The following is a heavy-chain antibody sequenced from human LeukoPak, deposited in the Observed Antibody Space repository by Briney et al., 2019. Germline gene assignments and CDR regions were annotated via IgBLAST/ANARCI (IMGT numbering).Heavy chain of an antibody. CDR1: GYTSTGYY. J-gene: IGHJ4*02. D-gene: IGHD1-26*01. Sequence: ASVKVSCKASGYTSTGYYMHWVRQAPGQGLEWMGWINPNSGGTNYAQKFQGRVTMTRDTSISTAYMELSRLRSDDTAVYYCARDRAHSILQFDYWGQGTLVTVSS. V-gene: IGHV1-2*02. CDR3: ARDRAHSILQFDY. CDR2: INPNSGGT.